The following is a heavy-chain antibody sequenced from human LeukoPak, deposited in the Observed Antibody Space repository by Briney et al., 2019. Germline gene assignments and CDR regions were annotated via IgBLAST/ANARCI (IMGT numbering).Heavy chain of an antibody. D-gene: IGHD5-24*01. CDR1: GYTFTSYY. CDR3: ARDRGTEMATKNLYYCDY. V-gene: IGHV1-46*01. Sequence: ASVKVSCKASGYTFTSYYMHWVRQAPGQGLEWMGIINPSGGSTSYAQKFQGRVTMTRDTSTSTVYMELSSLRSEDTAVYYCARDRGTEMATKNLYYCDYWGQGTLVTVSS. CDR2: INPSGGST. J-gene: IGHJ4*02.